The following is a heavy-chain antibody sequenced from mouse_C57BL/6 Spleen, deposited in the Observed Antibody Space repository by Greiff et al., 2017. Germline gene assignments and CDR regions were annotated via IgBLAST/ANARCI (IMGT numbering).Heavy chain of an antibody. D-gene: IGHD2-2*01. Sequence: VQLQQSGAELVRPGASVKLSCTASGFNIKDYYMHWVKQRPEQGLEWIGRIDPEDGDTEYAPKFQGKATMTADTSSNTAYLQLSSLTSEDTAVYYCTLLWLRRPHYAMDYWGQGTSVTVSS. CDR3: TLLWLRRPHYAMDY. CDR2: IDPEDGDT. V-gene: IGHV14-1*01. J-gene: IGHJ4*01. CDR1: GFNIKDYY.